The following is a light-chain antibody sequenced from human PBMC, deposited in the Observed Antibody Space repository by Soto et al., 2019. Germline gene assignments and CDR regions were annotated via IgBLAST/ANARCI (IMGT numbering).Light chain of an antibody. CDR3: QSYDSSLSGSEV. J-gene: IGLJ2*01. CDR1: TSNIGAGYD. Sequence: QSVLTQPPSVSGAPGQRITISCTGSTSNIGAGYDVHWYQQLPGTAPKLPIYANSNRPSGVPDRFSGSKSGTSASLAITGLQADDEADYYCQSYDSSLSGSEVFGGGTKLTV. CDR2: ANS. V-gene: IGLV1-40*01.